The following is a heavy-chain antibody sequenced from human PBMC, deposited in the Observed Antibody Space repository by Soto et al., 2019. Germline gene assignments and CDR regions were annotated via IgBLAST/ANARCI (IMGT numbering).Heavy chain of an antibody. CDR1: GGSVNSTTYY. CDR3: VRESKRPQHRHNWFDP. J-gene: IGHJ5*02. V-gene: IGHV4-61*01. CDR2: IYYSGSA. D-gene: IGHD6-25*01. Sequence: QVQLQESGPGLVKPSETLSLTCTVSGGSVNSTTYYWNWIRQPPGKGLEWIGYIYYSGSANYNPSFSSRVTRSVDTSMNQFPLNLSSVTAADTAVYFCVRESKRPQHRHNWFDPWGQGTLVTVSS.